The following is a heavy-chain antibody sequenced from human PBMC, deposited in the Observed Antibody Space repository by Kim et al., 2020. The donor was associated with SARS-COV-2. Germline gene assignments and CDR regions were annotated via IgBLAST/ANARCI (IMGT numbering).Heavy chain of an antibody. CDR3: ARGGYSSSWYLGGYYGMDV. Sequence: GRFTISRDNSKNTLYLQMNSLRAEDTAVYYCARGGYSSSWYLGGYYGMDVWGQGTTVTVSS. V-gene: IGHV3-30*01. D-gene: IGHD6-13*01. J-gene: IGHJ6*02.